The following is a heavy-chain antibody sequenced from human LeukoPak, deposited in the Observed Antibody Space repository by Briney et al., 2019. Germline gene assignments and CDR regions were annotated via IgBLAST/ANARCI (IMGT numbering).Heavy chain of an antibody. CDR2: IYYSGST. D-gene: IGHD2-2*01. Sequence: SETLSLTCTVSGGSISSHYWSWIRQPPGKGLEWIGYIYYSGSTNYNPSLKSRVTISVDTSKNQFSLKLRSVAAADTAVYYCARPYCSSTRWYVYDAFDIWGQGTMVTASS. CDR3: ARPYCSSTRWYVYDAFDI. CDR1: GGSISSHY. V-gene: IGHV4-59*11. J-gene: IGHJ3*02.